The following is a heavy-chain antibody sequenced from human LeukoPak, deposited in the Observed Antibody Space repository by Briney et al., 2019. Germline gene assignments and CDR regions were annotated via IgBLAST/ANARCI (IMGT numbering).Heavy chain of an antibody. CDR2: IPRDGSYE. CDR3: ANIPNLFGPDY. J-gene: IGHJ4*02. V-gene: IGHV3-30*02. Sequence: GGSLRLSCAASGFSFSSYGMHWVRLAPGRGLEWVAFIPRDGSYEKYADSVRGRSAISRDNSKSTLYLHMNSVRAEDTAVYYCANIPNLFGPDYWGQGSLVTVSS. D-gene: IGHD3-16*01. CDR1: GFSFSSYG.